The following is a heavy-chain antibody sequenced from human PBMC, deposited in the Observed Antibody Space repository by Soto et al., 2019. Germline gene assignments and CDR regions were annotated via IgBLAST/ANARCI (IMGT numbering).Heavy chain of an antibody. D-gene: IGHD3-3*01. CDR1: GYFFTSYG. CDR2: ISPYNGNT. V-gene: IGHV1-18*04. Sequence: QVQLVQSGGGVVQPGASVKVSCKASGYFFTSYGISWVRQAPGQGLEWMGWISPYNGNTKYAQNFQGRVTMTTDTSTYTAYMEVRRLRSDDPAVYYCARDFGSDLSAPGAVFDYWGQGTLVTVSS. CDR3: ARDFGSDLSAPGAVFDY. J-gene: IGHJ4*02.